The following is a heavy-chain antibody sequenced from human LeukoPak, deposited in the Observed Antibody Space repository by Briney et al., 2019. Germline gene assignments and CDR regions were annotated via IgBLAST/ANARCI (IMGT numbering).Heavy chain of an antibody. V-gene: IGHV1-2*02. Sequence: ASVKVSCKASGYTFTGYYMHWVRQAPGQGLEWMGWINPNSGGTNYAQKFQGRVTMTRDTSISTAYMELSRLRSDDTAVYYCAREQQQLVRYWFDPWGQGTLVTVSS. D-gene: IGHD6-13*01. CDR2: INPNSGGT. J-gene: IGHJ5*02. CDR1: GYTFTGYY. CDR3: AREQQQLVRYWFDP.